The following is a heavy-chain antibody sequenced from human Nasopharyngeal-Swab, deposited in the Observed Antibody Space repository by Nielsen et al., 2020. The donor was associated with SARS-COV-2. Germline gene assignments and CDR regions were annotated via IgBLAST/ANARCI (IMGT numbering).Heavy chain of an antibody. D-gene: IGHD1-26*01. J-gene: IGHJ4*02. CDR2: ISSSSSTI. V-gene: IGHV3-48*04. CDR1: GFTFSSYS. CDR3: ARVGGSYFYGYFDY. Sequence: GGSLRLSCAASGFTFSSYSMNWVRQAPGKGLEWVSYISSSSSTIYYADSVKGRFTISRDNAKNSLYLQMNSLRAEDTAVYYCARVGGSYFYGYFDYWGQGTLVTVSS.